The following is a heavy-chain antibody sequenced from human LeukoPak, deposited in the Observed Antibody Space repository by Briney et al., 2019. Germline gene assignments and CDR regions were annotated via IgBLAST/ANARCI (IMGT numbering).Heavy chain of an antibody. CDR1: GYTFTSYD. J-gene: IGHJ3*02. CDR2: MNPNSGNT. Sequence: GASVKVSCKASGYTFTSYDINWVRQATGQGLGWMGWMNPNSGNTGYAQKFQGRVTITRNTSISTAYMELSSLRSEDTAVYYCAGGMAAAGSDAFDIWGQGTMVTVSS. D-gene: IGHD6-13*01. CDR3: AGGMAAAGSDAFDI. V-gene: IGHV1-8*03.